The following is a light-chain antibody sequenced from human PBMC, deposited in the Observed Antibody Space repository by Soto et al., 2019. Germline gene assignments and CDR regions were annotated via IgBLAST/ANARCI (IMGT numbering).Light chain of an antibody. V-gene: IGLV1-44*01. CDR1: SSNIGSNS. CDR2: DND. Sequence: QSVLTQPPSASGTPGQRVTISCSGSSSNIGSNSVSWYQQLPGAAPKLLSYDNDKRPSGVPDRFSGSKSGTSASLAISGLQSADEADYYCAVWDDSLNGFFAFGTGTKLTVL. J-gene: IGLJ1*01. CDR3: AVWDDSLNGFFA.